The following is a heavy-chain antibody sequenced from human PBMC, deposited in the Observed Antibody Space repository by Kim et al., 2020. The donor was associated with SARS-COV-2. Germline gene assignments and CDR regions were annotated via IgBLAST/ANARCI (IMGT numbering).Heavy chain of an antibody. CDR3: TRGAVAGNDDFGI. D-gene: IGHD6-19*01. Sequence: GGSLRLSCEASGFTLTKYGMHWVRQAPGTGLEWVAFMTYNGSEKYYGETVKGRFTISRDTSKNTLFLQMDSLRAEDTAVYYCTRGAVAGNDDFGIWGPGYLLPVSS. J-gene: IGHJ3*02. CDR1: GFTLTKYG. V-gene: IGHV3-30*03. CDR2: MTYNGSEK.